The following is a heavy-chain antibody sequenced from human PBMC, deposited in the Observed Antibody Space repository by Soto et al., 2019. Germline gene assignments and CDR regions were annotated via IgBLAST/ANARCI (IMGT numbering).Heavy chain of an antibody. CDR2: IYYSVSSWST. CDR1: GVSVSSYG. CDR3: ARMNQLATKRNAFDI. Sequence: XGSLALTCAVSGVSVSSYGWTWTRQTPGKGLEWIGYIYYSVSSWSTNYSPSLKSRVTMSADTSKNQFSLKLSSVTAAGTAIYYCARMNQLATKRNAFDIWGQRTMVTVSS. V-gene: IGHV4-59*02. D-gene: IGHD1-1*01. J-gene: IGHJ3*02.